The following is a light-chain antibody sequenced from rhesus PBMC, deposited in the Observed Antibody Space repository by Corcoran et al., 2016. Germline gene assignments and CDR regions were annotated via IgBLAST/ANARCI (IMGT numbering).Light chain of an antibody. CDR1: QGISSW. Sequence: DIQMTQSPSSLSASVGDNVTFTCHASQGISSWLAWYQQTPGKALKPLNYYASIFQSGVPSRFSGKGSGTDYTLPISSLQPEDVATYYCQQYDDLPFTFGPGTKLDIK. V-gene: IGKV1-19*01. CDR3: QQYDDLPFT. CDR2: YAS. J-gene: IGKJ3*01.